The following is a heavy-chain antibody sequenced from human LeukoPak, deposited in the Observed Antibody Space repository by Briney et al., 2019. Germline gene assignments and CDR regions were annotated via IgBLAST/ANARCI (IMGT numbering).Heavy chain of an antibody. CDR2: ISDVGADT. J-gene: IGHJ4*02. CDR3: AKRTAYSGSYPHFDY. CDR1: GFTFSNYG. Sequence: PGGSLRLSCAASGFTFSNYGMSWVRQAPGRGLEWVSAISDVGADTYYADSVKGRFTISRYNSKNTLYLQMNSLRAEDTAIYYCAKRTAYSGSYPHFDYWGQGALVTVSS. V-gene: IGHV3-23*01. D-gene: IGHD1-26*01.